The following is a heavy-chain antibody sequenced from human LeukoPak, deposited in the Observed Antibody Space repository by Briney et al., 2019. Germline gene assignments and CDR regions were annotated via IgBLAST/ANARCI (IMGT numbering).Heavy chain of an antibody. J-gene: IGHJ4*02. CDR2: SYYSGST. D-gene: IGHD3-10*01. Sequence: KASETLSLTCTVPGDSISSSSYYWSWIRQHPGKGLEWIGYSYYSGSTNYNPSLKSRVTISLDTSKNQFSLKLTSVTAADTAVYYCAKSGSYYGSTSGWGQGTLVTVSP. CDR3: AKSGSYYGSTSG. V-gene: IGHV4-31*03. CDR1: GDSISSSSYY.